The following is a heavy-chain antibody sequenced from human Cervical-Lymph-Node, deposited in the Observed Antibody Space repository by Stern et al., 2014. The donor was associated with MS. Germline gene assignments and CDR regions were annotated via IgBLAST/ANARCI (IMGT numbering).Heavy chain of an antibody. CDR1: GYTFTSYG. Sequence: QLVQSGAEVKKPGASVKVSCKASGYTFTSYGIIWVRQAPGQGLEWMGLISYYNGTTIDAQKLQGRVTMTTDTSTSTAYMELRSLRSDDTAVYYGARGLLGSENAFDIWGQGTMVTVSS. CDR3: ARGLLGSENAFDI. CDR2: ISYYNGTT. D-gene: IGHD2-15*01. J-gene: IGHJ3*02. V-gene: IGHV1-18*01.